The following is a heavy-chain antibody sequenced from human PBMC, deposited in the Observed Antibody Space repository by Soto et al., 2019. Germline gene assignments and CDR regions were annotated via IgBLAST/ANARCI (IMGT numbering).Heavy chain of an antibody. Sequence: EVQLVESGGGLVQPGGSLRLSCAASGFTFSSYWLQWFRQAPGKGLVWVSRIYTDGSSTNYADSVQGRFTISRDNAKNTLYLQMNSLRAEDTAVYYCARLSGTWRAFDIWGQGTMVTVSS. CDR3: ARLSGTWRAFDI. J-gene: IGHJ3*02. D-gene: IGHD1-7*01. V-gene: IGHV3-74*01. CDR1: GFTFSSYW. CDR2: IYTDGSST.